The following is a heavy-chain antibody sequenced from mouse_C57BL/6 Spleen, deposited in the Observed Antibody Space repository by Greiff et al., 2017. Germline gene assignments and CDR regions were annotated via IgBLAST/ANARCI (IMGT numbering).Heavy chain of an antibody. CDR1: GYTFTDYY. Sequence: QVQLQQSGAELVKPGASVKISCKASGYTFTDYYINWVKQRPGQGLEWIGKIGPGSGSTYYNEKFKCKATLTADKSSSTAYMQLSSLTAEDSAVYFCARSLGTVVEDFDYWGQGTTLTVSS. CDR3: ARSLGTVVEDFDY. CDR2: IGPGSGST. D-gene: IGHD1-1*01. J-gene: IGHJ2*01. V-gene: IGHV1-77*01.